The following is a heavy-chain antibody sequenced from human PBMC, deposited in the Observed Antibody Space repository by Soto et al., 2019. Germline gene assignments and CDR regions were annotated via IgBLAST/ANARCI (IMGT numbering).Heavy chain of an antibody. CDR2: IYHSGST. V-gene: IGHV4-38-2*02. D-gene: IGHD3-22*01. Sequence: PPGKGLEWIGSIYHSGSTYYNPSLKSRVTISVDTSKNQFSLKLSSVTAADTAVYYCARARGAGGTMIEGGAFDIWGQGTMVTVSS. CDR3: ARARGAGGTMIEGGAFDI. J-gene: IGHJ3*02.